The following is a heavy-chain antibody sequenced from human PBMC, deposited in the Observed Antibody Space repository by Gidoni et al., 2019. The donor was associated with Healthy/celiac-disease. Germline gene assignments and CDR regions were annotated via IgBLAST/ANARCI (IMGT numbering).Heavy chain of an antibody. V-gene: IGHV4-31*03. CDR3: ARSYCGGDCYEEGRFDP. CDR1: GGSISSGGYY. CDR2: IYYSGST. J-gene: IGHJ5*02. D-gene: IGHD2-21*02. Sequence: QVQLQESGPGLVKPTQTLSLTCTVSGGSISSGGYYWSWLRQHPGKGLEWIGYIYYSGSTYYNPSLKSRVTISVDTSKNQFSLKLSSVTAADTAVYYCARSYCGGDCYEEGRFDPWGQGTLVTVSS.